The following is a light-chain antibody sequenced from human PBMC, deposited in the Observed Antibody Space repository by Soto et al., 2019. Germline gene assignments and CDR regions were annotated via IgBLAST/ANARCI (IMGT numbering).Light chain of an antibody. V-gene: IGLV2-23*01. CDR3: CSSAPESTYV. CDR1: SSDVGAYNS. J-gene: IGLJ1*01. Sequence: QSVLAQPASVSGSPGQSITISCTGTSSDVGAYNSVSWYQQHPHRAPQVIIYKGTQRPSGVSNRFCGSTSGNAASLTISALQADDEADYFCCSSAPESTYVFGTGTKVTVL. CDR2: KGT.